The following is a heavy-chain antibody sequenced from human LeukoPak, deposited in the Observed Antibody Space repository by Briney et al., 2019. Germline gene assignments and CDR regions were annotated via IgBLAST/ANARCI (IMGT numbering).Heavy chain of an antibody. V-gene: IGHV4-31*03. Sequence: SQTLSLTCTVSGGSISSGGYYWSWIRQHPGKGLEWIGYIYYSGSTYYNPSLKSRVTISVDTSKNQFSLNLNSVTAADTAVYYCARGGAARLHFQNWGQGTLVTVSS. CDR3: ARGGAARLHFQN. CDR2: IYYSGST. CDR1: GGSISSGGYY. J-gene: IGHJ1*01. D-gene: IGHD6-6*01.